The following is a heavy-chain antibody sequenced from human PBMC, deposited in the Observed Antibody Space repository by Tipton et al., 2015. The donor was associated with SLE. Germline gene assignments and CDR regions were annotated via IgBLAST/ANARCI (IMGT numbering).Heavy chain of an antibody. CDR2: DTTSGTTT. J-gene: IGHJ4*02. CDR1: GFTFSNYA. CDR3: AKAAEVFDY. Sequence: SLRLSCVASGFTFSNYAMTWVRQAPGKGLEWVSTDTTSGTTTYYADSVRGRFTISRDDSKNTVYLHMTSLRAEDTAVYYCAKAAEVFDYWGQGPLVTVSS. V-gene: IGHV3-23*01.